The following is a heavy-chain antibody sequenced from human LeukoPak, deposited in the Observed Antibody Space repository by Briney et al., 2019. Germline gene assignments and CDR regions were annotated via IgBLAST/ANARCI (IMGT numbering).Heavy chain of an antibody. V-gene: IGHV4-4*07. Sequence: SETLSLTCTVSGGSISSYYWSLIRQPAGKGLEWIGRIYTSGSTNYNPSLKSRVTMSVDTSKNQFSLKLSSVTAADTAVYYCAREPGTPNYYDSTAGMDVWGQGTTVTVSS. CDR2: IYTSGST. CDR1: GGSISSYY. J-gene: IGHJ6*02. CDR3: AREPGTPNYYDSTAGMDV. D-gene: IGHD3-22*01.